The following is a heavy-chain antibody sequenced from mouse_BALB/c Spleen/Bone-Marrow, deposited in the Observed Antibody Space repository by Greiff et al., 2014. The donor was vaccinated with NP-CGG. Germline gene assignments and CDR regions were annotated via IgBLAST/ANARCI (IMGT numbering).Heavy chain of an antibody. CDR1: GYSFTGYT. Sequence: VQLQQSGPELVKPGASMKISCKASGYSFTGYTMNRVKQSHGKNLEWIGLINPYNGGTSYNQKFKGKATLTVDKSSSTAYMELLSLTSEDSAVYYCARKGPYYRYDPYAMDYWGQGTSVTVSS. V-gene: IGHV1-18*01. CDR2: INPYNGGT. CDR3: ARKGPYYRYDPYAMDY. D-gene: IGHD2-14*01. J-gene: IGHJ4*01.